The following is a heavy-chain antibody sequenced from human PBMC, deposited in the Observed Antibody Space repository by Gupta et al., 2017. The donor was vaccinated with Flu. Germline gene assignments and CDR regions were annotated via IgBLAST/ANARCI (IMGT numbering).Heavy chain of an antibody. V-gene: IGHV2-5*02. CDR1: G. D-gene: IGHD2-2*01. Sequence: GVGWIRQPPGKALEWLALIYWDDAKHYRPSLKSRLSITKDTSKNQVVLIMTNMDPVDTATYYCAHRDCSRTSGLQSDFFQHWGQGARVTVSS. CDR2: IYWDDAK. CDR3: AHRDCSRTSGLQSDFFQH. J-gene: IGHJ1*01.